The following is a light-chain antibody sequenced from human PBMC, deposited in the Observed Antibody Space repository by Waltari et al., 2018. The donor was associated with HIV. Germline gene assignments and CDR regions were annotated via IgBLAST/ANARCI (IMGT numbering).Light chain of an antibody. V-gene: IGLV3-9*01. CDR2: RDS. J-gene: IGLJ2*01. CDR1: NIGSKN. CDR3: HVWDSSTVV. Sequence: SYELTQPLSVSVALGQTARITCGGNNIGSKNVHWYQQKPGQAPVLVNYRDSNRPSGIPERVSGANSGNTATLTISRAQAGDEADYYCHVWDSSTVVFGGGTKLTVL.